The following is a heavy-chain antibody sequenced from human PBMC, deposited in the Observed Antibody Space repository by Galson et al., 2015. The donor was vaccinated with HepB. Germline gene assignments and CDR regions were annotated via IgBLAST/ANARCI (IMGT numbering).Heavy chain of an antibody. CDR2: ISYDGSNK. J-gene: IGHJ4*02. CDR1: GFTFSSYA. D-gene: IGHD2-21*02. V-gene: IGHV3-30*04. Sequence: SLRLSCAASGFTFSSYAMHWVRQAPGKGLEWVAVISYDGSNKYYADSVKGRFTISRDNSKNTLYLQMNSLRAEDTAVYYCARDVCGGDCYPDFDYWGQGTLVTVSS. CDR3: ARDVCGGDCYPDFDY.